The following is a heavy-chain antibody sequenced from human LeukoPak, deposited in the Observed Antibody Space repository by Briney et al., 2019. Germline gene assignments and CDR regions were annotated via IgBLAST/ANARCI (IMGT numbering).Heavy chain of an antibody. D-gene: IGHD1-14*01. Sequence: GGSLRLSCAASGFTFSSYAMSWVRQAPGKGLEWVSYISSGSSTIYYADSVKGRFTISRDNAKNSLYLQMNSLRAEDTAVYYCARVIASANHLWGRGTLVTVSS. V-gene: IGHV3-48*04. CDR2: ISSGSSTI. CDR3: ARVIASANHL. CDR1: GFTFSSYA. J-gene: IGHJ2*01.